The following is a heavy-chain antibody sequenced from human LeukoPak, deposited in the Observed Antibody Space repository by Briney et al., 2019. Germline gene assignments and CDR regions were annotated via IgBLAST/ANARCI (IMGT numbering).Heavy chain of an antibody. CDR1: GYTFTSYD. CDR2: MNPNSGNT. Sequence: ASVKVSCKASGYTFTSYDINWVRQATGQGLEWMGWMNPNSGNTGYAQKFQGRVTVTRNTSISTAYMELRSLRSDDTAVYYCAREVAGSLDYWGQGTLVTVSS. V-gene: IGHV1-8*01. D-gene: IGHD6-19*01. J-gene: IGHJ4*02. CDR3: AREVAGSLDY.